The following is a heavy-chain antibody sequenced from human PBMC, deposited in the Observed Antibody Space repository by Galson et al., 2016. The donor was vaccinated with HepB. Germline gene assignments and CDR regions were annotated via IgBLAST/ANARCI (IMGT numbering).Heavy chain of an antibody. D-gene: IGHD1-1*01. V-gene: IGHV4-39*07. CDR3: ARGGVRWNDDGPENYYFDY. CDR2: ISYKGTS. Sequence: SETLSLTCTASGGSVYSKNHHWGWIRQPPGKGLEWIGSISYKGTSFYNPSFKSRVTISLDTSRNQFSLKLTSVTAADTAVYYCARGGVRWNDDGPENYYFDYWGQGTLVTVSS. J-gene: IGHJ4*02. CDR1: GGSVYSKNHH.